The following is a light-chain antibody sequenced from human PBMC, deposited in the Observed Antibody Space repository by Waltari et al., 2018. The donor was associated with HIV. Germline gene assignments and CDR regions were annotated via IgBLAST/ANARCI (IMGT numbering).Light chain of an antibody. Sequence: QPVLTQPPSASASLGASVTLTCTLSSGSRNYKVDWYQQRPGKGPRFVMRVGTGGIVGSKGDGIPDRFSVLGSGLNRYLTIKNIQEEDESDYHCGADHGSGSNFRWVFGGGTKLTVL. CDR2: VGTGGIVG. V-gene: IGLV9-49*01. CDR3: GADHGSGSNFRWV. J-gene: IGLJ3*02. CDR1: SGSRNYK.